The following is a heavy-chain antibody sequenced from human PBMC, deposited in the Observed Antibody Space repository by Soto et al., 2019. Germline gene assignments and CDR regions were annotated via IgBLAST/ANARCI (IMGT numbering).Heavy chain of an antibody. J-gene: IGHJ4*02. CDR3: TRGGDAYKNGH. D-gene: IGHD2-21*01. CDR1: GGSISSYY. Sequence: SETLSLTCTVSGGSISSYYWSLIRQPPGKGLEWIGFIHYSGSTNYNPSLKSRVTMSVDTSKNQFSLKLTSVNAADTAVYYCTRGGDAYKNGHWGQGTLVTVSS. V-gene: IGHV4-59*01. CDR2: IHYSGST.